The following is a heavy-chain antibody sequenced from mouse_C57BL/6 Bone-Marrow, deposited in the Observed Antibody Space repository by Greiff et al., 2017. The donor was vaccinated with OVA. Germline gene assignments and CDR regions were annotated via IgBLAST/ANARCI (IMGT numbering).Heavy chain of an antibody. D-gene: IGHD2-4*01. CDR2: IYPSDSET. V-gene: IGHV1-61*01. J-gene: IGHJ4*01. Sequence: QVQLQQPGAELVRPGSSVKLSCKASGYTFTSYWMDWVKQRPGQGLEWIGNIYPSDSETHYNQKFKDKATLTVDKSSSTACMQLSSLTSEDSAVYYCVYYDYERGAMDYWGQGTSVTVSS. CDR1: GYTFTSYW. CDR3: VYYDYERGAMDY.